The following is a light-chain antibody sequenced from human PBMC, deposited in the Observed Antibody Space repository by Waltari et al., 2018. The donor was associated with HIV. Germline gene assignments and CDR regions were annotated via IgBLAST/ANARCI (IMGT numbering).Light chain of an antibody. CDR1: VLPDQY. CDR2: KDH. CDR3: QSGDKGRTHSVV. J-gene: IGLJ2*01. Sequence: SSELIQPPSQSVSPGQTARIPCSGDVLPDQYVYWYQQRPGQAPLLVIYKDHERPSGIPERLSGSSSGTKATLTITGVQPEDEADYYCQSGDKGRTHSVVFGGGTKLTVL. V-gene: IGLV3-25*03.